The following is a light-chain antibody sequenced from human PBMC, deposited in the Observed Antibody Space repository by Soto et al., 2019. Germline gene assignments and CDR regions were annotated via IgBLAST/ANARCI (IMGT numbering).Light chain of an antibody. J-gene: IGKJ2*01. CDR3: QQSYIMSEGYT. CDR2: GAS. CDR1: QSVSSSY. V-gene: IGKV3-20*01. Sequence: EIVLTQSPGTLSLSPGERATLSCRASQSVSSSYLAWYQQKPGQAPRLLIYGASSRATGIPDRFSGSGSGTDFTLTISRLEPEDFATYYCQQSYIMSEGYTFGQGTKLEIK.